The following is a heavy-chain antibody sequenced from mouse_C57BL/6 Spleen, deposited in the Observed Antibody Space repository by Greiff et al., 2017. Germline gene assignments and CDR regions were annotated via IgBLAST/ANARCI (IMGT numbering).Heavy chain of an antibody. J-gene: IGHJ4*01. V-gene: IGHV2-5*01. CDR1: GFSLTSYG. CDR2: IWRGGST. CDR3: AKYSNYVPYAMDY. D-gene: IGHD2-5*01. Sequence: VHLVESGPGLVQPSQSLSITCTVSGFSLTSYGVHWVRQSPGKGLEWLGVIWRGGSTDYNAAFMSRLSITKDNSKSQVFFKMNSLQADDTAIYYCAKYSNYVPYAMDYWGQGTSVTVSS.